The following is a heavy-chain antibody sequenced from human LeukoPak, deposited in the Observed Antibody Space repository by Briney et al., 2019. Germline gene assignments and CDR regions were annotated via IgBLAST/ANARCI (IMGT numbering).Heavy chain of an antibody. D-gene: IGHD3-10*01. CDR3: ARVPSYYYGSGSQY. V-gene: IGHV1-18*01. Sequence: ASVKVSCKASGYTLTSYGISWVRQAPGQGLEWMGWISAYNGNTNYAQKLQGRVTMTTDTSTSTAHMELRSLRSDDTAVYYCARVPSYYYGSGSQYWGQGTLVTVSS. CDR2: ISAYNGNT. CDR1: GYTLTSYG. J-gene: IGHJ4*02.